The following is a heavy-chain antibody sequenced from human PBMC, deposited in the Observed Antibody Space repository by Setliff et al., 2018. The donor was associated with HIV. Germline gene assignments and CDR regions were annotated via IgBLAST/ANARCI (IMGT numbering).Heavy chain of an antibody. V-gene: IGHV4-59*12. D-gene: IGHD3-10*01. CDR3: ASDRWFGENDAFAS. CDR1: GGSIRSYY. J-gene: IGHJ3*02. CDR2: TYYSGIT. Sequence: KTSETLSLTCTVSGGSIRSYYWTWIRQPPGKGLEWIGYTYYSGITKYNPSLKSRVTISVDTSKNQFSLNLSSVTAADTAVYYCASDRWFGENDAFASGGQGT.